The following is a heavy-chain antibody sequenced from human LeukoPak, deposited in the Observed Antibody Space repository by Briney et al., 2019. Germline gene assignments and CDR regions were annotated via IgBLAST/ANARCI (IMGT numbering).Heavy chain of an antibody. CDR3: ARGREGATTYDY. Sequence: GASVKVSCKASGGTFSSYAISWVRQAPGQGLEWMGGIIPIFGTANYAQKFQGRVTITADKSTSTAYMELSSLRSEDTAVYYCARGREGATTYDYWGQGTLVTVSS. D-gene: IGHD1-26*01. J-gene: IGHJ4*02. CDR2: IIPIFGTA. CDR1: GGTFSSYA. V-gene: IGHV1-69*06.